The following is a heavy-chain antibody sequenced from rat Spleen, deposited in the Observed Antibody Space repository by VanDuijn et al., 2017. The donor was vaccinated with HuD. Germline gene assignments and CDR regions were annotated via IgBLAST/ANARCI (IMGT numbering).Heavy chain of an antibody. J-gene: IGHJ2*01. D-gene: IGHD1-6*01. V-gene: IGHV5-25*01. Sequence: EVQLVESGGGLVQPGRSLKLSCAASGFTFSNYYMAWVRQAPTKGLEWVASITTGGGNTYYRDSVKGRFTISRDNAKSTLYLQVNSLRSEDTATYYCARRHYGYTDYFDYWGQGVMVTVSS. CDR2: ITTGGGNT. CDR3: ARRHYGYTDYFDY. CDR1: GFTFSNYY.